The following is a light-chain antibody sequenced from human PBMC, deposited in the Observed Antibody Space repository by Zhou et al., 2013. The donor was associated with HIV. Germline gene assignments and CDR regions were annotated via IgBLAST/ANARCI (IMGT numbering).Light chain of an antibody. CDR3: QQCDNLPYT. CDR1: QTISSH. J-gene: IGKJ2*01. V-gene: IGKV1-33*01. CDR2: AAS. Sequence: DIQMTQSPTSLSASVGDTVTITCRASQTISSHLNWYQQKSGKVPKLLIYAASDLQTGVPSRFSGSGSGTDFTFTISSLQPEDIATYYCQQCDNLPYTFGQGTKLEIK.